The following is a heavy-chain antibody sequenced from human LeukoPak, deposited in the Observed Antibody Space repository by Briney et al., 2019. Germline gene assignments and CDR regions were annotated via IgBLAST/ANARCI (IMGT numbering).Heavy chain of an antibody. J-gene: IGHJ4*02. Sequence: SETLSLTRTVSGGSISSYCWSWIRQPAGKGLEWIGRIYTSGSTNYNPSLKSRVTMSVDTSKNQFALKLSSVTAADTAVYYCARGKAAAAPDYWGQGTLVTVSS. CDR1: GGSISSYC. D-gene: IGHD6-13*01. CDR2: IYTSGST. CDR3: ARGKAAAAPDY. V-gene: IGHV4-4*07.